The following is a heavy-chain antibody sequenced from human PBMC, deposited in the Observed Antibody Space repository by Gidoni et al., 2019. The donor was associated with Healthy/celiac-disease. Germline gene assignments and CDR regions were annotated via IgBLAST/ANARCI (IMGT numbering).Heavy chain of an antibody. CDR1: GFTFSPTG. V-gene: IGHV3-30*18. Sequence: VQLLEAGGSVVQPGRHRGHPCAASGFTFSPTGLPWARQASGKGLEWVAVISYDGSSKYYADSVKGRFTISRDNSQNTLYLQMNSLRAEETAVYYCAKDVDIRRSAYYDSSGYWYFDLWGRGTLITVSS. J-gene: IGHJ2*01. CDR3: AKDVDIRRSAYYDSSGYWYFDL. D-gene: IGHD3-22*01. CDR2: ISYDGSSK.